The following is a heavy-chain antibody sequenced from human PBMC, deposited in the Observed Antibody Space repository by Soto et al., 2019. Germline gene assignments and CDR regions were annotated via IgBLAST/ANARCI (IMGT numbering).Heavy chain of an antibody. CDR1: GAPITINY. J-gene: IGHJ4*01. CDR3: ARDAAGPYDH. V-gene: IGHV4-59*01. CDR2: IYYSGST. D-gene: IGHD6-13*01. Sequence: SETLSLTCTVSGAPITINYWSWIRQAPGKGLEWIGYIYYSGSTTYNPSLKSRVTMSADTSKDQFSLKLNSVTAADTAVYYCARDAAGPYDHWGPGILVTVSS.